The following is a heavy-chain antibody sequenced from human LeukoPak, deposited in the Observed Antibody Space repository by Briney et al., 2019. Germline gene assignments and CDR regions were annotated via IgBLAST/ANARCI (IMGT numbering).Heavy chain of an antibody. CDR2: MKPNSGNT. V-gene: IGHV1-8*03. CDR3: ARAGNYYYYMDV. J-gene: IGHJ6*03. CDR1: GYTFTTYD. D-gene: IGHD6-13*01. Sequence: ASVKVSCKTSGYTFTTYDINSVRQATVQGREWMGWMKPNSGNTGYAQKFQGRVTITRNTSISTAYMELSSLRSEDTAVYYCARAGNYYYYMDVWGKGTTVTISS.